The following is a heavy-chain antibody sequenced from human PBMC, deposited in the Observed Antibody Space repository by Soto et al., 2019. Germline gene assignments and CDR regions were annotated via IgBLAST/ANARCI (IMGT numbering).Heavy chain of an antibody. V-gene: IGHV3-21*01. J-gene: IGHJ4*02. D-gene: IGHD1-26*01. CDR1: GFTFSSYS. Sequence: EVQLVESGGGLVKPGGSLRLSCAASGFTFSSYSMNWVRQAPGKGLEWVSSISSSSSYIYYADSVKGRFTISRDNAKNSLYLKMNSLGAEDTAVYYCARGGGGSYYEPHYWGQGTLVTVSS. CDR3: ARGGGGSYYEPHY. CDR2: ISSSSSYI.